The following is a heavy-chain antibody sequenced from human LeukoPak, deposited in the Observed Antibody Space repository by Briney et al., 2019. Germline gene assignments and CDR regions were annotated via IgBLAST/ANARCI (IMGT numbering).Heavy chain of an antibody. CDR3: ARGARGTSSGYSWFDY. D-gene: IGHD3-22*01. CDR1: GFIFGDYW. J-gene: IGHJ4*02. Sequence: GGSLRLSCAASGFIFGDYWMTWVRQAPGKGLEWVANIKQDGSEEHYVDSVKGRFTISRDNARNSLSVQMNSLRVEDTALYYCARGARGTSSGYSWFDYWGRGTLVAVSS. CDR2: IKQDGSEE. V-gene: IGHV3-7*01.